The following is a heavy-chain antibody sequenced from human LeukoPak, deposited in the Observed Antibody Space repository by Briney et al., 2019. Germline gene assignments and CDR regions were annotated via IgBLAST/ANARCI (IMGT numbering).Heavy chain of an antibody. J-gene: IGHJ4*02. CDR2: ISSSTGST. D-gene: IGHD3-10*01. V-gene: IGHV3-23*01. CDR1: GFTFSSYA. Sequence: PGGSLRLSCAASGFTFSSYAMSWVRQAPGKGLEWVSTISSSTGSTYYADSVKGRSTISRDNSKDTVYLQMNSLRAEDTALYYCAKQDYYYGSGSYRHYYDYWGQGTLVTVSS. CDR3: AKQDYYYGSGSYRHYYDY.